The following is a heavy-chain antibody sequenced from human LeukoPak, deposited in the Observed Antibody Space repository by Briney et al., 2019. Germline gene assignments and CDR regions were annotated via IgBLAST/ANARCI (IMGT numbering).Heavy chain of an antibody. CDR3: ARGDYYYYYMYV. V-gene: IGHV4-61*02. Sequence: SQTLSLTCNVSGGSISSGSYYWSWIRQPAGKGLEWIGRIYTSGSTNYNPSLESRVTMSVDTSKNHFSLKLTPVTAADTAVYFCARGDYYYYYMYVWRKGTTVTVSS. D-gene: IGHD2-21*01. CDR1: GGSISSGSYY. CDR2: IYTSGST. J-gene: IGHJ6*03.